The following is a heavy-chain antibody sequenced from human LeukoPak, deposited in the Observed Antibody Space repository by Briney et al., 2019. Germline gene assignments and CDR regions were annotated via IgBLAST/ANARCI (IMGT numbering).Heavy chain of an antibody. CDR3: TRSTNLEAFDI. Sequence: KPSETLSLTCTVSGGSVSSGTYYWSWIRQPPGKGLKWIGYIYYSGSTNYNPSLKSRVTVSVDTSKNQCSLKLSSVTTADTAVYYCTRSTNLEAFDIWGQGTMVTVSS. D-gene: IGHD2-8*01. J-gene: IGHJ3*02. CDR1: GGSVSSGTYY. V-gene: IGHV4-61*01. CDR2: IYYSGST.